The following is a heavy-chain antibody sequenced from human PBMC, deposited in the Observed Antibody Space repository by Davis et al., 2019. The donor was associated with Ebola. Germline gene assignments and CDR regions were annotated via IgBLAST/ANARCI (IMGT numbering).Heavy chain of an antibody. Sequence: GGSLRPSCAASGFTASSNYMSWVRPAPGKGLEWVPVIYSDGSTYYADPVKGRFTISRDNSKNTLYLQMNSLRAEDTAVYYCATTTAGWYFDLWGRGTLVTVSS. CDR3: ATTTAGWYFDL. CDR2: IYSDGST. V-gene: IGHV3-66*01. CDR1: GFTASSNY. J-gene: IGHJ2*01. D-gene: IGHD1-26*01.